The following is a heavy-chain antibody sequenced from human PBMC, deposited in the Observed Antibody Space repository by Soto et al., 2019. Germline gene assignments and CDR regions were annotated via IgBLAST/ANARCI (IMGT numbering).Heavy chain of an antibody. Sequence: EVQLLESGGGLVQPGGSLRLSCAASGFTFSSYAMSWVRQAPGKGLEWVSAISGSGGSTYYADSVKGRFTISRDNSKNTLYLHMNSLRAEDTAVYYCAKDGTNGPETEIDYWGQGTLVTVSS. CDR3: AKDGTNGPETEIDY. J-gene: IGHJ4*02. V-gene: IGHV3-23*01. D-gene: IGHD1-1*01. CDR2: ISGSGGST. CDR1: GFTFSSYA.